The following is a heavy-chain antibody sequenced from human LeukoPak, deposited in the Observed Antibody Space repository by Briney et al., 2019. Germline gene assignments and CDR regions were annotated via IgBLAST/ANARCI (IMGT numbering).Heavy chain of an antibody. D-gene: IGHD4/OR15-4a*01. V-gene: IGHV3-48*02. Sequence: GGSLRLSCAASGFTFSSQSMNWVRQAPGKGLEWISYVSSSGNTKHYVDSVMGRFTISRDNAKNSVYLQMNSLRDEDTAVYYCAIDLTSEPTPWGQGTLVTVSS. CDR3: AIDLTSEPTP. CDR1: GFTFSSQS. CDR2: VSSSGNTK. J-gene: IGHJ5*02.